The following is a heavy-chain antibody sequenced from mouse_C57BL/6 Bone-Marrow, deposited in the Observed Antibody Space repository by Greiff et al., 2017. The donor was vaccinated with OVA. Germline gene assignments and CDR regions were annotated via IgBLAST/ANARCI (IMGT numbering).Heavy chain of an antibody. CDR3: ARWGYYGSTIYYAMDY. V-gene: IGHV1-39*01. CDR2: INPNYGTT. Sequence: EVHLVESGPELVKPGASVKISCKASGYSFTDYNMNWVKQSNGKSLEWIGVINPNYGTTSYNQKFKGKATLTVDQSSSTAYMQLNSLTSEDSAVYYCARWGYYGSTIYYAMDYWGQGTSVTVSS. J-gene: IGHJ4*01. CDR1: GYSFTDYN. D-gene: IGHD1-1*01.